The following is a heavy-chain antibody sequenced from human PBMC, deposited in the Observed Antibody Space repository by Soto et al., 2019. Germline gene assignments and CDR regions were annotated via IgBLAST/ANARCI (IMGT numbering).Heavy chain of an antibody. CDR2: IYHSGST. V-gene: IGHV4-38-2*01. D-gene: IGHD6-13*01. CDR3: ARQDSSPPDAFDI. J-gene: IGHJ3*02. Sequence: PSETLSLTCAVSGYSISSGYYWGWIRQPPGKGLEWIGSIYHSGSTYYNPSLKSRVTISVDTSKNQLSLKLSSVTAADTAVYYCARQDSSPPDAFDIWGQGTMVTVSS. CDR1: GYSISSGYY.